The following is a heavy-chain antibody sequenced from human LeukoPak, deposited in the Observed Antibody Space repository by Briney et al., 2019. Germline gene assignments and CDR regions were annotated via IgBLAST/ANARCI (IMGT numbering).Heavy chain of an antibody. Sequence: SETLSLTCAVYGGSFSGYYWSWIRQPPGKGLEWIGEINHSGSTNCNPSLKSRVTISVDTSKNQFSLKLSSVTAADTAVYYCARGGLYSSGWYFDYWGQGILVTVSS. J-gene: IGHJ4*02. D-gene: IGHD6-19*01. CDR2: INHSGST. CDR1: GGSFSGYY. V-gene: IGHV4-34*01. CDR3: ARGGLYSSGWYFDY.